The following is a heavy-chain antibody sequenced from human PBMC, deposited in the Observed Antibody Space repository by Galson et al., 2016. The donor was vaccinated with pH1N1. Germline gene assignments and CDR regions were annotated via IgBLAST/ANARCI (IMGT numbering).Heavy chain of an antibody. J-gene: IGHJ4*02. D-gene: IGHD3-10*01. Sequence: CAISGDSVSSNSVSWVWVRQSPSRGLEWLGRTYYRAQWWHDYAFSVNSRLIINPDTSRNQVSLQLTSLTPDDSAIYYCARGGSGHLVFWGPGVLVTVSS. CDR3: ARGGSGHLVF. V-gene: IGHV6-1*01. CDR2: TYYRAQWWH. CDR1: GDSVSSNSVS.